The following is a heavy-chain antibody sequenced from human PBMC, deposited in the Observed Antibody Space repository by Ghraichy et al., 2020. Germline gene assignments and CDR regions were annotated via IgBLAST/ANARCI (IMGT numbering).Heavy chain of an antibody. CDR3: ARSLVRGVYYGMDV. J-gene: IGHJ6*02. CDR1: GYTFSNNA. D-gene: IGHD3-10*01. Sequence: ASVKVSCKASGYTFSNNAMNWVRQAPGQGLEWMGWIDTDTGNPTYAQDFRGRFVISLDTSVSTAYLLISGLKAEDTAVYYCARSLVRGVYYGMDVWGQGTTVTVS. V-gene: IGHV7-4-1*02. CDR2: IDTDTGNP.